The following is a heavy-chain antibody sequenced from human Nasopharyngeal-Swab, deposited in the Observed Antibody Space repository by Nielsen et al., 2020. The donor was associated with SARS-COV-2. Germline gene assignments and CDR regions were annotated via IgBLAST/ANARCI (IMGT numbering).Heavy chain of an antibody. CDR2: IYHSGST. Sequence: SETLSLTCTVSGYSISSGYYWGWIRQPPGKGLEWIGSIYHSGSTYYNPSLKSRVTISVDTSKNQFSLKLSSVTAADTAVYYCARGGGSGSYYNRRWFDPWGQGTLVTVSS. J-gene: IGHJ5*02. CDR1: GYSISSGYY. D-gene: IGHD3-10*01. CDR3: ARGGGSGSYYNRRWFDP. V-gene: IGHV4-38-2*02.